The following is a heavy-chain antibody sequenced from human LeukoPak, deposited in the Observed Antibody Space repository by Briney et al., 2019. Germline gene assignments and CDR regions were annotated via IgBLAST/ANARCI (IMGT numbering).Heavy chain of an antibody. J-gene: IGHJ4*02. CDR1: GGTFSSYA. CDR2: IIPIFGTA. V-gene: IGHV1-69*01. D-gene: IGHD3-10*01. CDR3: ARADSAYYYGSGSYSFDY. Sequence: VASVKVSCKTSGGTFSSYAISWVRQAPGQGLEWMGGIIPIFGTANYAQKFQGRVTITADESTSTAYMELSSLRSEDTAVYYCARADSAYYYGSGSYSFDYWGQGTLVTVSS.